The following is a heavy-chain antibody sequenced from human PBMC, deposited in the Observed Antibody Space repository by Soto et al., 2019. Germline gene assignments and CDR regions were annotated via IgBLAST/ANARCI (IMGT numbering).Heavy chain of an antibody. Sequence: PGESLKISCKGSGYSFTSYWIGWVRQMPGKGLEWMGIIYPGDSDTRYSPSFQGQVTISADKSISTAYLQWSSLKASDTAMYYCASSKVGVDTAMVTPFHYGMDVWGQGTTVTVSS. D-gene: IGHD5-18*01. CDR3: ASSKVGVDTAMVTPFHYGMDV. V-gene: IGHV5-51*01. J-gene: IGHJ6*02. CDR1: GYSFTSYW. CDR2: IYPGDSDT.